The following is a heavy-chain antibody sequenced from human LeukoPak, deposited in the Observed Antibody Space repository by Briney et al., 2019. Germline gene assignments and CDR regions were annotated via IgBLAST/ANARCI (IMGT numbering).Heavy chain of an antibody. CDR1: GYTFTSYY. J-gene: IGHJ6*02. CDR3: AKDIAAAGTRYWYGMDV. CDR2: INPSGGST. Sequence: GASVKVSCKASGYTFTSYYMHWVRQAPGQGLEWMGIINPSGGSTSYAQKFQGRVTMTRDTSTSTVYMELSSLRSEDTAVYYCAKDIAAAGTRYWYGMDVWGQGTTVTVSS. D-gene: IGHD6-13*01. V-gene: IGHV1-46*01.